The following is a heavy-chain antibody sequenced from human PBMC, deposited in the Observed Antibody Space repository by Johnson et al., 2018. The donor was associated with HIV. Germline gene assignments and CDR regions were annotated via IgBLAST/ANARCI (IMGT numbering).Heavy chain of an antibody. J-gene: IGHJ3*02. Sequence: MMLVESGGRLVKPGGSLRLSCAASGFTFSSYAMSWVRQAPGKGLEWVSAISGSGGSTYYADSVKGRFTISRDNAKNSLYLQMNSLRAEDTAVYYCVSREWELHAFDIWGQGTMVTVSS. D-gene: IGHD1-26*01. CDR1: GFTFSSYA. CDR2: ISGSGGST. V-gene: IGHV3-23*04. CDR3: VSREWELHAFDI.